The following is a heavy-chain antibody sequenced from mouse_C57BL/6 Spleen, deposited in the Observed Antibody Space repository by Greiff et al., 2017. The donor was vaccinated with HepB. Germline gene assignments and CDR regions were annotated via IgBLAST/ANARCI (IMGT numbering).Heavy chain of an antibody. V-gene: IGHV3-6*01. J-gene: IGHJ3*01. Sequence: VQLQQSGPGLVKPSQSLSLTCSVTGYSITSGYYWNWIRQFPGNKLEWMGYISYDGSNNYNPSLKNRISITRDTSKNQFFLKLNSVTTEDTATYYCAREANWLASFAYWGQGTLVTVSA. CDR2: ISYDGSN. CDR3: AREANWLASFAY. D-gene: IGHD4-1*01. CDR1: GYSITSGYY.